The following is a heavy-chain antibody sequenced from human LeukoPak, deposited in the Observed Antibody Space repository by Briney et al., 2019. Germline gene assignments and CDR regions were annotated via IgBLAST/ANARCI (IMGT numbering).Heavy chain of an antibody. D-gene: IGHD2-15*01. CDR3: ARTMEGYCSGGSCYQYSYYMDV. V-gene: IGHV4-61*05. CDR1: GDSISSSTYY. CDR2: IYYSGST. J-gene: IGHJ6*03. Sequence: SETLSLTCTVSGDSISSSTYYWGWLRQPPGKGLQWIGYIYYSGSTIYNPSLKSRVTISVDTSKNQFSLKLTSVTAADTAVYYCARTMEGYCSGGSCYQYSYYMDVWGKGTTVTVSS.